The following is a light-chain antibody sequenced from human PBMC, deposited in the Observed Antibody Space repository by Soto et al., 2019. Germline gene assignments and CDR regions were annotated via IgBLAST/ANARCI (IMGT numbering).Light chain of an antibody. Sequence: LTRSPATLSLSPGERATLSCRASQSVRSYLAWYQQKPGQAPRLLIYDASNRATDIPARFSGSGSGTDFTLTISSLDPEDSAVYYWHQRSKWPLTFGGGTKVDIK. CDR1: QSVRSY. V-gene: IGKV3-11*01. CDR3: HQRSKWPLT. CDR2: DAS. J-gene: IGKJ4*01.